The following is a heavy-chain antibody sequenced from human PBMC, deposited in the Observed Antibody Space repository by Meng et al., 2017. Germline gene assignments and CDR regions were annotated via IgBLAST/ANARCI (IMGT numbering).Heavy chain of an antibody. CDR3: ARDFDY. CDR1: GFIFSNFE. Sequence: QGQGVESGGDVVPPGMSLTLSCAASGFIFSNFEMHWVRQAPGKVREWVACITKDGSRKYYLGSVRGRFTISRDNSKNTLYLEMNSLRSEDTALYYCARDFDYWGQGTLVTVSS. V-gene: IGHV3-30*16. J-gene: IGHJ4*02. CDR2: ITKDGSRK.